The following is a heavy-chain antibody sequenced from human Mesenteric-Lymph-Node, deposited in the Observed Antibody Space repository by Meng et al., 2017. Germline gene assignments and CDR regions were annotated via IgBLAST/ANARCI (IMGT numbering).Heavy chain of an antibody. Sequence: GGSLRLSCAASGGTFSSYGISWVRQAPGQGLEWMGWISAYNGNTNYAQKLQGRVTMTTDTSTSTAYMELRSLRSDDTAVYYCARDPPPTYSSGWYRGNFDYWGQGTLVTVSS. V-gene: IGHV1-18*01. J-gene: IGHJ4*02. CDR2: ISAYNGNT. CDR3: ARDPPPTYSSGWYRGNFDY. CDR1: GGTFSSYG. D-gene: IGHD6-19*01.